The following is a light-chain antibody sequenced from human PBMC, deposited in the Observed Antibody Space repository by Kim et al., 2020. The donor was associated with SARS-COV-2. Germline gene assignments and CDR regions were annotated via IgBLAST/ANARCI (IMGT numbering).Light chain of an antibody. CDR3: SAWDSSLSAWV. CDR2: RNN. CDR1: SNGGGNEG. Sequence: QTGTPNCTGTSNGGGNEGTTWPQQEPGQPPKLLSSRNNNRPSGISERFSASRSGDTASLTITGLQPEDEADYYCSAWDSSLSAWVFGGGTQLTVL. V-gene: IGLV10-54*01. J-gene: IGLJ3*02.